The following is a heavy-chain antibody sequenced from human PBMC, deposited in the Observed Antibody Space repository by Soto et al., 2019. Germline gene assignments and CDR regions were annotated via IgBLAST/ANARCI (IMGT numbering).Heavy chain of an antibody. Sequence: GASVKVSCKASGYTFTSYGISWVRQAPGQGLEWMGWISAYNGNTNYAQKLQGRVTMTTDTSTSTAYMELRSLRSDDTAVYYCARGREVPAAKTLVSSLVDYWGKGTLVTVSS. J-gene: IGHJ4*02. CDR1: GYTFTSYG. CDR3: ARGREVPAAKTLVSSLVDY. CDR2: ISAYNGNT. V-gene: IGHV1-18*04. D-gene: IGHD2-2*01.